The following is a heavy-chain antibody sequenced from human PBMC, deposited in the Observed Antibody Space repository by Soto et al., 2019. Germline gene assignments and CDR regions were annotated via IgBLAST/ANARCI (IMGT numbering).Heavy chain of an antibody. CDR1: GGSVSSGSYY. V-gene: IGHV4-61*01. CDR3: ASGEADAFDI. Sequence: QVQLQESGPGLVKPSETLSLTCTVSGGSVSSGSYYWSWIRQPPGKGLEWIGYIYYSGSTNYNPSLKSRGTRSADTSKNQFSLKLSSVTAADTAVYYCASGEADAFDIWGQGTMVTVSS. CDR2: IYYSGST. D-gene: IGHD3-10*01. J-gene: IGHJ3*02.